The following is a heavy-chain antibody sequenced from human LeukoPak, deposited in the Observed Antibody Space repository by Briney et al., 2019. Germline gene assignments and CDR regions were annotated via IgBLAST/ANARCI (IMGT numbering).Heavy chain of an antibody. CDR1: GFTFSGSA. CDR3: TRHWDYGDKHDY. J-gene: IGHJ4*02. D-gene: IGHD4-17*01. Sequence: PGGSLRLSCAASGFTFSGSAIHWVRQASGKGLEWVGRIRSKANSYATAYAASVRGRFTISRDDSKNTAYLQMNSLKTEDTAVYYCTRHWDYGDKHDYWGQGTLVTVSS. CDR2: IRSKANSYAT. V-gene: IGHV3-73*01.